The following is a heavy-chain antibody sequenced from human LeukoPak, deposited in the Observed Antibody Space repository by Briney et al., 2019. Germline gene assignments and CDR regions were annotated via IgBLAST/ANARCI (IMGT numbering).Heavy chain of an antibody. D-gene: IGHD3-22*01. J-gene: IGHJ4*02. CDR1: GFTFGDYG. CDR2: IRKKGFGGTT. Sequence: GGSLRLSCTGSGFTFGDYGMSWVRQAPGKGLEWVSFIRKKGFGGTTEYAASVKGGFTISRDDSRSVAYLQMDSLKTEDTAVYYCTRAYSDSTGSTLGYWGQGTLVAVSS. V-gene: IGHV3-49*04. CDR3: TRAYSDSTGSTLGY.